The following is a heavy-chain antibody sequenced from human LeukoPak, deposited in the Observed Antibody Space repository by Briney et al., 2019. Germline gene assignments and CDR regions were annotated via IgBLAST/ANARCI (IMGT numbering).Heavy chain of an antibody. J-gene: IGHJ6*02. CDR3: ARGGTVRNGMDV. Sequence: SETLSLTCTVSGGSISSYYWSWIRQPPGKGLEWIGYIYYSGSTNYNPSLKSRVTISVDTSRNQFSLKLSSVTAADTAVYYCARGGTVRNGMDVWGQGTTVTDSS. D-gene: IGHD1-26*01. CDR2: IYYSGST. CDR1: GGSISSYY. V-gene: IGHV4-59*01.